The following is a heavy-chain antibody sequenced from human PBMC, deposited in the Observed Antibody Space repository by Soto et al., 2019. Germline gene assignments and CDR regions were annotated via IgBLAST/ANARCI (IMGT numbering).Heavy chain of an antibody. J-gene: IGHJ4*02. CDR2: INANTDGGTT. CDR3: AKDHRSFDY. V-gene: IGHV3-15*01. D-gene: IGHD6-6*01. CDR1: GSTFSDAW. Sequence: EVQLVESGGGLVKPGGSLRLSCAASGSTFSDAWMTWVRQAPGRGLEWVGRINANTDGGTTDYAAPVRGRFTISRDDSKNTLSLQMNSLKTEDTAVYYCAKDHRSFDYWGQGTLVTVSS.